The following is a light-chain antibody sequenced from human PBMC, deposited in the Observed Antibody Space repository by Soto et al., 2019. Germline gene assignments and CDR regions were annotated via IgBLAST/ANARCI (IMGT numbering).Light chain of an antibody. CDR3: QQYGSSPRT. V-gene: IGKV3-20*01. CDR1: QSVSSIF. J-gene: IGKJ1*01. Sequence: EIVLTQSPGTLSLSPGERATLSCRASQSVSSIFLAWYQQKPGQAPRLLIYGTSTRATGTPDRFSGSGSETDFTLTISRLEHDDFPVYYCQQYGSSPRTFGQGTKVDIK. CDR2: GTS.